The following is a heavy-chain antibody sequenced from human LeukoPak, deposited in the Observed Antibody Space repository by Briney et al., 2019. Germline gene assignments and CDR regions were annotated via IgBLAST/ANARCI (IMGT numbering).Heavy chain of an antibody. CDR1: GFTFSTYG. CDR2: ISYDGSNK. J-gene: IGHJ6*04. D-gene: IGHD4-11*01. CDR3: AKEKAYMTTPHVYYYYGMDV. Sequence: PGGSLRLSCAAFGFTFSTYGIHWVRQAPGKGLEWVAVISYDGSNKYYADSVKGRFTISRDNSKNTLYLQMNSLRAEDTAVYYCAKEKAYMTTPHVYYYYGMDVWGKGTTVTVSS. V-gene: IGHV3-30*18.